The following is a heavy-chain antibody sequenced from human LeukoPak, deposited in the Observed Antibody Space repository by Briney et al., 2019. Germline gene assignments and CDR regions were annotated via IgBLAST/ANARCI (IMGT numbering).Heavy chain of an antibody. J-gene: IGHJ4*02. D-gene: IGHD3-10*01. V-gene: IGHV1-69*04. Sequence: SVKVSCKASGGTFSSYAISWVRQAPGQGLEWMGRIIPILGIANYPQKFQGRVTITADKSTSTAYMELSSLRSEDTAVYYCARGGLYGSGSYDLFDYWGQGTLVTVSS. CDR1: GGTFSSYA. CDR2: IIPILGIA. CDR3: ARGGLYGSGSYDLFDY.